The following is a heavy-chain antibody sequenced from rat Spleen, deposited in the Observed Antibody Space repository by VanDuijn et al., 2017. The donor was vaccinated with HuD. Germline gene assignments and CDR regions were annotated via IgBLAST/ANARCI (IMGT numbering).Heavy chain of an antibody. V-gene: IGHV5-7*01. CDR1: GFTFSNYY. D-gene: IGHD1-12*02. J-gene: IGHJ2*01. CDR3: ARQDGSYYLTDYFDY. Sequence: EVQLVESGGGLVQPGRSMKLSCAASGFTFSNYYMAWVRQAPKKGLEWVATISYDGSSTYYRDSVKGRFTISRDNAKSTLYLQMDSLRSEDTATYYCARQDGSYYLTDYFDYWGQGVMVTVSS. CDR2: ISYDGSST.